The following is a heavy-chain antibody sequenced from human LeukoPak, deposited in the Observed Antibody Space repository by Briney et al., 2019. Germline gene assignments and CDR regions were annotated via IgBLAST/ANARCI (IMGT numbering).Heavy chain of an antibody. V-gene: IGHV1-46*01. J-gene: IGHJ4*02. CDR3: ARDGYYYDSSGYYPEKKNFDY. D-gene: IGHD3-22*01. CDR2: INPSGGST. CDR1: GYTFTSYY. Sequence: ASVKVSCKASGYTFTSYYIHWVRQAPGQGLEWMGIINPSGGSTSYAQKFQGRVTMTRDTSTSTVYMELSSLRSEDTAVYYCARDGYYYDSSGYYPEKKNFDYWGQGTLVTVSS.